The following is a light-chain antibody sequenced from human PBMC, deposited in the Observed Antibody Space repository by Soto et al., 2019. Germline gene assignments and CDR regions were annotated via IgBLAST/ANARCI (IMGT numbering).Light chain of an antibody. CDR3: QQRTNWLFT. Sequence: EIVLTQSPATLSLSPGERATLSCRASQSVSSYLAWYQQKPGQAPRLLIYATSNRATGIPGRFSGSGSGTDFTLTISSLEPEDFAVYYCQQRTNWLFTFGPGTKVDIK. J-gene: IGKJ3*01. CDR1: QSVSSY. CDR2: ATS. V-gene: IGKV3-11*01.